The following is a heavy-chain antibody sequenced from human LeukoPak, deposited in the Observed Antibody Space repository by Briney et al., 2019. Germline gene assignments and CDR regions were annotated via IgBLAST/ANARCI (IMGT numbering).Heavy chain of an antibody. V-gene: IGHV4-59*01. J-gene: IGHJ6*02. CDR3: ARLPPMVEYYCYGMDV. D-gene: IGHD3-10*01. Sequence: SETLSLTCTVSGGSISSYYWSWIRQPPGKGLEWIGYIYYSGSTNYNPSLKSRVTISVDTSKNQFSLKLSSVTAADTAVYYCARLPPMVEYYCYGMDVWGQGTAVTVSS. CDR1: GGSISSYY. CDR2: IYYSGST.